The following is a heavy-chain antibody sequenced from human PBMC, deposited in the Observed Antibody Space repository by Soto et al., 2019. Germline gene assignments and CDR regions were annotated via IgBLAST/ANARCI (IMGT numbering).Heavy chain of an antibody. V-gene: IGHV1-24*01. D-gene: IGHD6-13*01. Sequence: ASVKVSCKVSGYTLTELSMHWVRQAPGKGLEWMGGFDPEDGETIYAQKFQGRVTMTEDTSTDTAYMELSSLRSEDTAVYYCATDRAAAYEGNYYYYGMDVLGQGTTVTGSS. J-gene: IGHJ6*01. CDR3: ATDRAAAYEGNYYYYGMDV. CDR2: FDPEDGET. CDR1: GYTLTELS.